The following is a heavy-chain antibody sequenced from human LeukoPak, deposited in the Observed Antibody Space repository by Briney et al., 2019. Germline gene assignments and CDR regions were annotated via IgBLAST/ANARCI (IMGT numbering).Heavy chain of an antibody. CDR3: ANARRSWDSPDY. J-gene: IGHJ4*02. V-gene: IGHV3-23*01. Sequence: GGSLRLSCGASGFRFINYAMSWVRQAPGKGLEWVSGITGSSGTTHYADSVKGRFTISRDNPKNTLYLLMSSLRAEDTALYYCANARRSWDSPDYWGQGTLVTVSS. CDR1: GFRFINYA. D-gene: IGHD6-13*01. CDR2: ITGSSGTT.